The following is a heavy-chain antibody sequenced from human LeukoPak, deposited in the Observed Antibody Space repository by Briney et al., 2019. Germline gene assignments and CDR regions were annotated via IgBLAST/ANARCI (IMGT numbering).Heavy chain of an antibody. V-gene: IGHV4-61*02. J-gene: IGHJ4*02. CDR1: GGSFSSGSYY. D-gene: IGHD1-26*01. CDR2: IYTSGST. CDR3: ARGVGAFDY. Sequence: SETLSLTCTVSGGSFSSGSYYWSWIRQPAGKGLEWIGRIYTSGSTNYNPSLKSRVTISVDTSKNQFSLKLSSVTAADTAVYYCARGVGAFDYWGQGTLVTVSS.